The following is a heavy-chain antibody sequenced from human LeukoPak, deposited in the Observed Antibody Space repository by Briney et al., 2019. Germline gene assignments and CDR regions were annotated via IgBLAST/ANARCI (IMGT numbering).Heavy chain of an antibody. J-gene: IGHJ3*02. CDR2: ISFDGSNK. CDR1: GFTFSSLV. V-gene: IGHV3-30*18. Sequence: GGSLRLSRAASGFTFSSLVMHWVRQAPGKELEWVALISFDGSNKYYADSVKGRFTISRDNSKNTLYLLMNALRAQDTALYYCAKSMSSTRFPDAFDIWGQGTMVTVSS. CDR3: AKSMSSTRFPDAFDI. D-gene: IGHD2-2*01.